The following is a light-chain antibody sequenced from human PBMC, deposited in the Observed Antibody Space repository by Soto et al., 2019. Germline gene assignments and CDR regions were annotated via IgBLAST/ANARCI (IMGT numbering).Light chain of an antibody. V-gene: IGKV4-1*01. J-gene: IGKJ1*01. CDR3: QQYYTTPRT. Sequence: DIVMTQSPDSLAVSLGERATINCKSSQSVLYTSNNKNYLAWYQQKPGHPPKVLIYWASTRESGVPDRFSGSGSGTDFTLTISSLQAEDVAVYFCQQYYTTPRTFGQGTEVEIK. CDR2: WAS. CDR1: QSVLYTSNNKNY.